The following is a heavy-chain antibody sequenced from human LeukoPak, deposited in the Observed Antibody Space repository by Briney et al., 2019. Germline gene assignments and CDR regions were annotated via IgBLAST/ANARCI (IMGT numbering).Heavy chain of an antibody. J-gene: IGHJ6*02. D-gene: IGHD3-10*01. CDR1: GFTFSSYA. CDR2: ISGSGGST. CDR3: AKESGEQYTYYYYGMDV. Sequence: KSGGSLRLSCAASGFTFSSYAMSWVRQAPGKGLEWVSAISGSGGSTYYADSVKGRFTISRDNSKNTLYLQMNSLRAEDTAVYYCAKESGEQYTYYYYGMDVWGQGTTVTVSS. V-gene: IGHV3-23*01.